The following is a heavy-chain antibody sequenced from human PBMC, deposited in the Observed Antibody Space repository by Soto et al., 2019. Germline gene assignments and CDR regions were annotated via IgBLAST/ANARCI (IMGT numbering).Heavy chain of an antibody. Sequence: QAQLVQSGAEVKKPGASVKISCKASGYTFTRYTMNWVRQAPGQRLEWMGWINPDNGNTKSSQKFQDRVIITRDTSASTAYMDLSSLRAEDTAVYYCARAIATGQLDPWGQGTLVTVSS. J-gene: IGHJ5*02. D-gene: IGHD2-15*01. CDR2: INPDNGNT. CDR1: GYTFTRYT. CDR3: ARAIATGQLDP. V-gene: IGHV1-3*01.